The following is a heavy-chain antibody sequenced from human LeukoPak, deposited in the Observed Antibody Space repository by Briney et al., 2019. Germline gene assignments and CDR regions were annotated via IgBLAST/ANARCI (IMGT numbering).Heavy chain of an antibody. CDR3: ARGGYSGYRPGY. CDR1: GGSISSSSYY. Sequence: SETLSLTCTVSGGSISSSSYYWGWIRQPPGKGLEWIGSIYYSGSTYYNPSLKSRVTISVDTSKNQFSLKLSSVTAADTAVYYCARGGYSGYRPGYWGQGTLVTVSS. V-gene: IGHV4-39*07. CDR2: IYYSGST. J-gene: IGHJ4*02. D-gene: IGHD5-12*01.